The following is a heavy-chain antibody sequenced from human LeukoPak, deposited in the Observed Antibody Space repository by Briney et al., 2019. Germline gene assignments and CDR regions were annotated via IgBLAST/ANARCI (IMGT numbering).Heavy chain of an antibody. CDR1: GFTFNNYA. CDR3: AKDEDLRGSPTARFDY. CDR2: ISGSGGST. V-gene: IGHV3-23*01. Sequence: GGSLRLSCAASGFTFNNYAMNWVRQAPGKGLEWVSAISGSGGSTYYADSVKGRFTISRDNSKNTLYLQMNSLRAEDTAVYYCAKDEDLRGSPTARFDYWGQGTLVTVSS. D-gene: IGHD4-11*01. J-gene: IGHJ4*02.